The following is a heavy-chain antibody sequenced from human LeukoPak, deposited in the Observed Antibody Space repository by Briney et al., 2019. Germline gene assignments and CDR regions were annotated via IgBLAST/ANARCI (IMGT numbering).Heavy chain of an antibody. V-gene: IGHV3-21*01. CDR2: ISSSSYI. Sequence: GGSLRLSCAASGFTFSSYSMNWVRQAPGKGLEWVSSISSSSYIYYADSVKGRFTISRDNAKNSLYLQMNSLRAEDTAVYYCARTGGYYDSSGYPDYWGQGTLVTVSS. CDR3: ARTGGYYDSSGYPDY. J-gene: IGHJ4*02. D-gene: IGHD3-22*01. CDR1: GFTFSSYS.